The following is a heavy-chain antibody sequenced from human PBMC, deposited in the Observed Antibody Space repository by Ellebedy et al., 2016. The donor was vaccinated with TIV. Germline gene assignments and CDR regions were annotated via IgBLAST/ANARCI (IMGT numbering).Heavy chain of an antibody. CDR2: INAGNGNT. V-gene: IGHV1-3*01. J-gene: IGHJ5*02. CDR1: GYTFSSYA. D-gene: IGHD5-18*01. Sequence: AASVKVSCKASGYTFSSYAMQWVRQAPGQRLEWMGWINAGNGNTKYSQKFQGRVTISRDTSASTAYMELSSLRSEDTAVYYCARELRGYSYGRGWFDPWGQGTLVTVSS. CDR3: ARELRGYSYGRGWFDP.